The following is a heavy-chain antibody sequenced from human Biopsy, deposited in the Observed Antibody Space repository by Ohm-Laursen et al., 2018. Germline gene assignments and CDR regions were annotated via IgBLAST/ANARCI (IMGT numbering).Heavy chain of an antibody. CDR2: IFYRGST. Sequence: SDTLSLTCTVSGGSISNNNYYWGWIRQPPGKGLEWIGSIFYRGSTHYKPSLKSRVNISVDTSKNQFSLTLNSVTAADTAVYYCAGDYDTSGYYYVSWGQGTLVTVSS. J-gene: IGHJ5*02. V-gene: IGHV4-39*01. D-gene: IGHD3-22*01. CDR3: AGDYDTSGYYYVS. CDR1: GGSISNNNYY.